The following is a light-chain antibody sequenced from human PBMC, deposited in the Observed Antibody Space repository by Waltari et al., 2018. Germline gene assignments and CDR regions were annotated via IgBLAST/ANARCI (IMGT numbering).Light chain of an antibody. J-gene: IGLJ2*01. CDR1: SSNIGSTT. CDR2: SNN. CDR3: AAWDDSLNGPYVV. V-gene: IGLV1-44*01. Sequence: QSVLTQPPSASGTPGQRVTISCSGSSSNIGSTTVNWYQQLPGTAPKLLIYSNNQRPSGVPDRFSGSKSGTSASRAISGLQSEDEADYYCAAWDDSLNGPYVVFGGGTKLTVL.